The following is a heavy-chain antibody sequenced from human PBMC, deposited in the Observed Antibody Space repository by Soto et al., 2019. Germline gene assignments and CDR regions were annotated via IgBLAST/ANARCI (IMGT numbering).Heavy chain of an antibody. CDR3: ATPYYFNH. J-gene: IGHJ1*01. V-gene: IGHV3-21*06. D-gene: IGHD3-16*01. CDR1: GFMYSAYT. Sequence: GGSLRLSCAASGFMYSAYTMNWVRQATGKGLEWLSSISDDSSYIDYADSLRGRFTVSRDNARNSLYLQIDSLGVEDTAVYYCATPYYFNHWGPGTLV. CDR2: ISDDSSYI.